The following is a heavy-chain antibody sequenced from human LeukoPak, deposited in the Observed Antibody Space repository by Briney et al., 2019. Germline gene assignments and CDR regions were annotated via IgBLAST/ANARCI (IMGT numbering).Heavy chain of an antibody. Sequence: PGRSLRLSCAASGFTFDGYAMPWVRQAPGKGLEWVSGISRNSDTIGYADSVKGRFTISRDNAKNSLYLQINSLRIEDLALYYCAKSYINYGGNSADAFDISGRGTMVTVSS. CDR3: AKSYINYGGNSADAFDI. D-gene: IGHD4-23*01. CDR1: GFTFDGYA. CDR2: ISRNSDTI. J-gene: IGHJ3*02. V-gene: IGHV3-9*03.